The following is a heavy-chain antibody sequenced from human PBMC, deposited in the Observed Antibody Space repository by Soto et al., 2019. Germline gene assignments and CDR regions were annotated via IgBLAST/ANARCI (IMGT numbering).Heavy chain of an antibody. CDR3: ARDLSWKQLWLDPNYYYYGMDV. D-gene: IGHD5-18*01. J-gene: IGHJ6*02. V-gene: IGHV1-2*02. Sequence: ASVKVSCKASGYTFTGYYMHWVRQAPGQGLEWMGWINPNSGGTNYAQKFQGRVTMTRDTSISTAYMELSRLRSDDTAVYYCARDLSWKQLWLDPNYYYYGMDVWGQGTTVTVSS. CDR1: GYTFTGYY. CDR2: INPNSGGT.